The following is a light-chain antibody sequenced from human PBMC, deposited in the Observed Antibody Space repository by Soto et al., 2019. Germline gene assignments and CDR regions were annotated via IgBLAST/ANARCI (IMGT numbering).Light chain of an antibody. J-gene: IGKJ1*01. CDR1: QSLLHSNGYNY. Sequence: EIVMTQSPLSLPVTPGEPASISCRSSQSLLHSNGYNYLNWYLQKPGQAPQLLIYLGSYRASGVPDRFSGSGSGTDFTLKISRVEAEDGGVYYCMQSIELPRTFGQGTKVEIK. CDR3: MQSIELPRT. V-gene: IGKV2-28*01. CDR2: LGS.